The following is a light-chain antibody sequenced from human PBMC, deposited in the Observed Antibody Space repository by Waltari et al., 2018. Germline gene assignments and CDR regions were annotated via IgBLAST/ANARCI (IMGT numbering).Light chain of an antibody. CDR1: GSDVGRYNY. CDR3: CSYAGDYTLV. Sequence: QSALTQPRSVSGSPGQSVTSPCTGTGSDVGRYNYVTWYQQYPGKAPKLMISDVYERPSGVPDRFSGSKSGNTASLTISGLQAEDEAVYYCCSYAGDYTLVFGGGTEVTVL. J-gene: IGLJ2*01. CDR2: DVY. V-gene: IGLV2-11*02.